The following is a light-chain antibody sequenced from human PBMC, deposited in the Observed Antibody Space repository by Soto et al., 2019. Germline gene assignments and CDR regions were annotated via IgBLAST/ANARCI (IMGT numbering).Light chain of an antibody. Sequence: QSVLTQPASVSGSPGQSITISCTGTSSDVGGYNYVSWYQQHPGKAPKLMIYDVSNRPSGVSNRFSGSKSGNTASLTISWLKAEDEADYYCSSYTSSNPLVVFGGATQLTVL. CDR2: DVS. V-gene: IGLV2-14*01. CDR1: SSDVGGYNY. CDR3: SSYTSSNPLVV. J-gene: IGLJ2*01.